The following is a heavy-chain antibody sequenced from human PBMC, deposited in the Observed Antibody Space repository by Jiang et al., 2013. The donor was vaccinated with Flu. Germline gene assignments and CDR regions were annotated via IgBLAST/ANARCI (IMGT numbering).Heavy chain of an antibody. CDR3: ARGSTGTTYYGMDV. Sequence: PGLVKPSETLSLTCTVSGGSISSYYWSWIRQPPGKGLEWIGYIYYSGSTNYNPSLKSRVTISVDTSKNQFSLKLSSVTAADTAVYYCARGSTGTTYYGMDVWGKGTTVTVSS. V-gene: IGHV4-59*01. D-gene: IGHD1-7*01. J-gene: IGHJ6*04. CDR1: GGSISSYY. CDR2: IYYSGST.